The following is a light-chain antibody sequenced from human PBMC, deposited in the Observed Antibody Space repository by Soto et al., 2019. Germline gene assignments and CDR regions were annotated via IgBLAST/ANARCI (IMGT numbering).Light chain of an antibody. CDR1: QNINTW. J-gene: IGKJ1*01. V-gene: IGKV1-5*01. Sequence: QMTQSPSTLSASVGDRVTITCRASQNINTWLAWYQQKPGTAPRLLIYDVSTLQSGVPSRFSGSGSGTDFTLTISCLQSEDFATYYCQQYYSYSWTFGQGTKVDIK. CDR2: DVS. CDR3: QQYYSYSWT.